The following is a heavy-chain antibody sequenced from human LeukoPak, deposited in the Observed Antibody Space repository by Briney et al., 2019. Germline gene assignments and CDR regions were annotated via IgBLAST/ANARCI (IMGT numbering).Heavy chain of an antibody. V-gene: IGHV4-59*11. J-gene: IGHJ4*02. D-gene: IGHD3-10*01. CDR3: ASRPADTTWYGVFDY. CDR1: GAYIDSHY. CDR2: VFNGGST. Sequence: PSETLSLTCSVSGAYIDSHYWSWIRQSPGKGLEWIGYVFNGGSTNYNPSLNSRVTMSLDTSRAQFSLRLSSVTAADTAIYYCASRPADTTWYGVFDYWSQGTLVTVSS.